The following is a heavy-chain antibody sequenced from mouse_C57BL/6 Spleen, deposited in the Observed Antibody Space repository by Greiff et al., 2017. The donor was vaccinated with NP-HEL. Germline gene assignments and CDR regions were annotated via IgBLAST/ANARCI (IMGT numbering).Heavy chain of an antibody. V-gene: IGHV1-22*01. CDR2: INPNNGGT. CDR1: GYTFTDYN. CDR3: ARLGGSSWYFDV. D-gene: IGHD1-1*01. Sequence: SGPELVKPGASVKMSCKASGYTFTDYNMHWVKQSHGKSLEWIGYINPNNGGTSYNQKFKGKATLTVNKSSSTAYMELRSLTSEDSAVYYCARLGGSSWYFDVWGTGTTVTVSS. J-gene: IGHJ1*03.